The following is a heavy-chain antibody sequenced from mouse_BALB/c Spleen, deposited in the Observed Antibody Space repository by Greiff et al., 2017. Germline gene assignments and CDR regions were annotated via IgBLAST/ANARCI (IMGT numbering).Heavy chain of an antibody. CDR2: ISSGGST. CDR1: GFTFSSYA. Sequence: DVMLVESGGGLVKPGGSLKLSCAASGFTFSSYAMSWVRQTPEKRLEWVASISSGGSTYYPDSVKGRFTISRDNARNILYLQMSSLRSEDTAMYYCAGSIYYDYDGPSYYFDYWGQGTTLTVSS. CDR3: AGSIYYDYDGPSYYFDY. V-gene: IGHV5-6-5*01. D-gene: IGHD2-4*01. J-gene: IGHJ2*01.